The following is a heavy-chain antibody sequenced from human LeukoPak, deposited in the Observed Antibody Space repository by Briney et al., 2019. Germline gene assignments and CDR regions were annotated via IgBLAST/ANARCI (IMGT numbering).Heavy chain of an antibody. CDR1: GFTFSSYD. Sequence: GGSLRLSCAASGFTFSSYDMHWVRQATGKGLEWVSAIGTAGDTYYPGSVKGRSTISRENAKNSLYLQMNSLRAGDTAVYYCARSTGIDAFDIWGQGTMVTVSS. V-gene: IGHV3-13*01. CDR3: ARSTGIDAFDI. D-gene: IGHD1-1*01. J-gene: IGHJ3*02. CDR2: IGTAGDT.